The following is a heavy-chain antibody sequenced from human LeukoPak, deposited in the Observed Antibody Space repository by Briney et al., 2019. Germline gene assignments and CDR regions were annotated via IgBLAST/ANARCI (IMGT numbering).Heavy chain of an antibody. D-gene: IGHD2-2*02. Sequence: PGGSLRLSCAASGFTFSTYGMHWVRQAPGKGLEWVAFIRFDGTNKYYADSVKGRFAISRDSSKNTLYLQMNSLRAEDTAVYYCAKGFCSGSCYNGLDYWGQGTLVTVSP. CDR3: AKGFCSGSCYNGLDY. V-gene: IGHV3-30*02. J-gene: IGHJ4*02. CDR1: GFTFSTYG. CDR2: IRFDGTNK.